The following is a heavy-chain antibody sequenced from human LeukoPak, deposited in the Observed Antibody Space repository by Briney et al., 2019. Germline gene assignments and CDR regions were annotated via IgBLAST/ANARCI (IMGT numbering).Heavy chain of an antibody. CDR3: ARARAMIVVVTEAFDI. CDR2: VNSDGSIT. D-gene: IGHD3-22*01. V-gene: IGHV3-74*03. Sequence: GGSLRLSCATSGFTFYDYWMHWVRQAPGKGLEWVSYVNSDGSITTYAASVKGRFTISRDDAKKTLYLQMNSLRAEDTAVYYCARARAMIVVVTEAFDIWGQGTMVTASS. CDR1: GFTFYDYW. J-gene: IGHJ3*02.